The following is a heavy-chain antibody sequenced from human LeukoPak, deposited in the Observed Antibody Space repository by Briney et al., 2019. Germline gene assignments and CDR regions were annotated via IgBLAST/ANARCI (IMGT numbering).Heavy chain of an antibody. D-gene: IGHD6-25*01. CDR1: GFTFSSYA. Sequence: HPGGSLRLSCAASGFTFSSYAMSWVRQAPGKGLECVANIKQDGSEKYYVDSVRGRFTLSRDNAKNSLYLQMNSLRVEDTAVYYCATSAARAIESWGQGTLVTVSS. CDR2: IKQDGSEK. V-gene: IGHV3-7*01. J-gene: IGHJ4*02. CDR3: ATSAARAIES.